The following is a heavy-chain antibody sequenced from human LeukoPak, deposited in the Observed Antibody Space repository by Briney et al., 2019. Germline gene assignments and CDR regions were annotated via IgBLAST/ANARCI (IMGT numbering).Heavy chain of an antibody. D-gene: IGHD3-3*01. CDR3: AKEGDDFWSGLYYYYYMDV. Sequence: GGSLRLSCAASGFTFSNYDMSWVRQAPGKGLEWVAFIRYDGSNKYYADSVKGRFTISRDNSKNTLYLQMNSLRAEDTAVYYCAKEGDDFWSGLYYYYYMDVWGKGTTVTVSS. V-gene: IGHV3-30*02. CDR2: IRYDGSNK. CDR1: GFTFSNYD. J-gene: IGHJ6*03.